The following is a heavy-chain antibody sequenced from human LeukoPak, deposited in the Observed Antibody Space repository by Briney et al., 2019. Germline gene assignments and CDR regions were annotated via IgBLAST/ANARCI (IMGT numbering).Heavy chain of an antibody. D-gene: IGHD3-3*01. J-gene: IGHJ4*02. CDR3: ARDDRDFWSGYDD. CDR1: GGTFSSYA. V-gene: IGHV1-69*13. Sequence: ASVKVSCKASGGTFSSYAISWVRQAPGQGLEWMGGIIPIFGTANYAQKFQGRVTITADESTSTAYMELSRLRSDDTAVYYCARDDRDFWSGYDDWGQGTLVTVSS. CDR2: IIPIFGTA.